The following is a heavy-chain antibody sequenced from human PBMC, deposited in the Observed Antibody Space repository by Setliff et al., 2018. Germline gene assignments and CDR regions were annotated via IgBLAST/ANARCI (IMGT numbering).Heavy chain of an antibody. V-gene: IGHV1-46*01. CDR2: INVSGGSA. Sequence: ASVKVSCKTSGYSFISYYMCWVRQAPGQGLEWMGIINVSGGSASYAQKFQGRVTFTRDTSTSTLYMELSSLISEDTAVYYCARSYGNGFDPWGQGTLVTVSS. CDR1: GYSFISYY. J-gene: IGHJ5*02. D-gene: IGHD1-1*01. CDR3: ARSYGNGFDP.